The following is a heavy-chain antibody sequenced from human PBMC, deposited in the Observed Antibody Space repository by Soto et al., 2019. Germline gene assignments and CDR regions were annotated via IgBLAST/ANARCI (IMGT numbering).Heavy chain of an antibody. CDR3: ATVFMFTYFYYAMEV. J-gene: IGHJ6*02. V-gene: IGHV1-2*02. CDR2: INPNTGGT. D-gene: IGHD3-16*01. CDR1: GYSFTAYF. Sequence: ASVKVSCKASGYSFTAYFMHWVRQAPGQGLEWMGWINPNTGGTNYAQKFQGRVSMTRDTSISTAYMELTSLNSDDTAVYYCATVFMFTYFYYAMEVWGQGTSFSVSS.